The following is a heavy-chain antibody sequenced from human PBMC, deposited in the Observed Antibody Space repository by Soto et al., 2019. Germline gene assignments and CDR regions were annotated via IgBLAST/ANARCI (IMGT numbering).Heavy chain of an antibody. CDR1: GISLTNSGVG. CDR3: AKMDFDLYGMDV. V-gene: IGHV2-5*02. J-gene: IGHJ6*02. D-gene: IGHD3-9*01. Sequence: QITLTESGPTLVKPTQTLTLTCTFSGISLTNSGVGVSWIRQPPGKALEWLAVIYWDDAKHFSPSPKSRLTTTKHASKTQAVLTMTSLDSVETATDFCAKMDFDLYGMDVWGQGTTVIVSS. CDR2: IYWDDAK.